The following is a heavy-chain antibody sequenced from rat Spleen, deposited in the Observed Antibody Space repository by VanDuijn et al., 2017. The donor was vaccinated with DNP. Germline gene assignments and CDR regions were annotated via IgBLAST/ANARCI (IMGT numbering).Heavy chain of an antibody. J-gene: IGHJ3*01. CDR1: GFTFNNYW. CDR3: ATQDYSSFTPFAY. V-gene: IGHV5-31*01. D-gene: IGHD1-2*01. CDR2: ITSSGGST. Sequence: EVQLVESGGDLVQPGRSLKLSCVASGFTFNNYWMTWIRQVPGKGLGWVASITSSGGSTYYPDSVKGRFTISRDNAKSTLYLQMDTLRSEDTATYYCATQDYSSFTPFAYWGQGTLVTVSS.